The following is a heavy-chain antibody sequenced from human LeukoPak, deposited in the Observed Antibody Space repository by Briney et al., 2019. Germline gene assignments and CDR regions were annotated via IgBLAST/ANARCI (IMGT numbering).Heavy chain of an antibody. CDR3: ARKNIPKEWWFDP. D-gene: IGHD3-3*01. V-gene: IGHV1-18*01. CDR2: ISAYNGNT. Sequence: GASVKVSCKASGYTFTSYGISWVRQAPGQGLEWMGWISAYNGNTNYAQKLQGRVTMTTDTSTSTAYTELRSLRSDDTAVYYCARKNIPKEWWFDPWGQGTLVTVSS. CDR1: GYTFTSYG. J-gene: IGHJ5*02.